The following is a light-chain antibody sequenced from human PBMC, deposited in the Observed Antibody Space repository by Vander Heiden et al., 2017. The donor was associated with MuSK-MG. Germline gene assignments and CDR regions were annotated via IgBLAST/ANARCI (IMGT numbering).Light chain of an antibody. CDR2: DAS. J-gene: IGKJ4*01. V-gene: IGKV3-11*01. Sequence: IVLTQSPPTLSVSPGERATLTCRASQSVSSYLAWYQQKPGQAPRLLIYDASSRATGIPARFSGSGYGTDFTLTISSREPEDFAVYYCQQHSSWPSLTFGGGTKVEIK. CDR3: QQHSSWPSLT. CDR1: QSVSSY.